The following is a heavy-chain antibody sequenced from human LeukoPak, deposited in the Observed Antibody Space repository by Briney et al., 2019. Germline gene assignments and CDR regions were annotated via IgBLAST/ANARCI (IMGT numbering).Heavy chain of an antibody. CDR1: GFISSSYV. CDR2: ISGSGGST. J-gene: IGHJ6*03. V-gene: IGHV3-23*01. Sequence: GGSLRLSCVVSGFISSSYVMSWVRQAPGKGLEWVSVISGSGGSTLYADSVKGRFTSSRDSSKNTLYLQMNSLRAEDTAVYYCAKGKEWLPPHYYYYYYMDVWGKGTTVTVSS. D-gene: IGHD3-3*01. CDR3: AKGKEWLPPHYYYYYYMDV.